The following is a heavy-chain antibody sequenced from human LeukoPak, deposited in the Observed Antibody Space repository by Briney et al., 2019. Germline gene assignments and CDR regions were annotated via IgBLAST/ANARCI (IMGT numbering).Heavy chain of an antibody. CDR2: ISPYNGYT. CDR1: GYIFTSYV. CDR3: ARGHWDPYDDDPGNLDY. D-gene: IGHD1-1*01. V-gene: IGHV1-18*01. Sequence: ASVKVSCKASGYIFTSYVITWVRQAPGQGLELMGWISPYNGYTNYAQNLQGRVTMTTDTSTTTADMELRSLRSDDTAVYYCARGHWDPYDDDPGNLDYWGQGTLVTVSS. J-gene: IGHJ4*02.